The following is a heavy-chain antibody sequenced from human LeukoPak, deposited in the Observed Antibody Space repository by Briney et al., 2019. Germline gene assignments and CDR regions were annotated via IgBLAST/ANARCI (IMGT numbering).Heavy chain of an antibody. V-gene: IGHV1-2*02. CDR3: ASVTYTSYDGQGF. J-gene: IGHJ4*02. D-gene: IGHD3-3*01. CDR2: MYPKSGDT. Sequence: ASVKVSCKASGYTFTGYYIHWVRQAPGHGLEWMGWMYPKSGDTNYAQRFQGRVTMTRDTSISTAYMELKSLTSDDTAVYYCASVTYTSYDGQGFWGQGTLVTVSS. CDR1: GYTFTGYY.